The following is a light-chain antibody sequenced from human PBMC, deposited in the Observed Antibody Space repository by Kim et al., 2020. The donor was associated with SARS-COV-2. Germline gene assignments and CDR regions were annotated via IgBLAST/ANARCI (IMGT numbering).Light chain of an antibody. CDR3: HSYDGSNHWV. J-gene: IGLJ3*02. V-gene: IGLV6-57*02. CDR2: EDN. CDR1: SGRVASSY. Sequence: TVTIICCGSSGRVASSYVQGYQQRPGRAPAIVIYEDNQRPSGVPDRFSGSIDRSSNSASLTLSGVKSEDEADYYCHSYDGSNHWVFGGGTQLTVL.